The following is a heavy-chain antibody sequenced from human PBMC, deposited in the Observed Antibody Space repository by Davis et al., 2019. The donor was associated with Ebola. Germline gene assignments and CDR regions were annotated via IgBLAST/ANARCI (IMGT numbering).Heavy chain of an antibody. V-gene: IGHV3-30-3*01. J-gene: IGHJ4*02. CDR1: GFTFSSFA. Sequence: GGSLRLSCAASGFTFSSFAFHWVRQAPGKGLEWVAVISYDGGTKYYADSVKGRFTISRDISKNTLYLEMSSLRAEDTAVYYCARELSSSSCFDYWGQGSLVTVSS. CDR2: ISYDGGTK. D-gene: IGHD6-13*01. CDR3: ARELSSSSCFDY.